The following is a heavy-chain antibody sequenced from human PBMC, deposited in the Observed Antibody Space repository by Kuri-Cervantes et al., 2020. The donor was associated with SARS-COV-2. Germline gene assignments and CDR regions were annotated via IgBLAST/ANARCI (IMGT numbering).Heavy chain of an antibody. D-gene: IGHD3-22*01. V-gene: IGHV3-21*04. CDR3: AKDYYDSSGYYDAFDI. CDR1: GFTFSSYS. Sequence: GESLKISCAASGFTFSSYSMNWVRQAPGKGLEWVSSISSSSSYIYYADSVKGRFTISRDNSKNTLYLQMNSLRAEDTAVYYCAKDYYDSSGYYDAFDIWGQGTMVTVSS. CDR2: ISSSSSYI. J-gene: IGHJ3*02.